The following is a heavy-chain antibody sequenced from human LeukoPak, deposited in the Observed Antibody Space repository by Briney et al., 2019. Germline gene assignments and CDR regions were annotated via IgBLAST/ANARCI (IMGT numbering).Heavy chain of an antibody. CDR1: GFTFTSSG. CDR2: ISGSGSNT. Sequence: QSGGSLRLSCAASGFTFTSSGMSWLRQAPGKGLEWVSGISGSGSNTYYADSVKGRFTISRDNSKNTLSLQMNSLRAEDTAVYYCVCGYSWRFDYWGQGTLVTVSS. J-gene: IGHJ4*02. V-gene: IGHV3-23*01. CDR3: VCGYSWRFDY. D-gene: IGHD5-12*01.